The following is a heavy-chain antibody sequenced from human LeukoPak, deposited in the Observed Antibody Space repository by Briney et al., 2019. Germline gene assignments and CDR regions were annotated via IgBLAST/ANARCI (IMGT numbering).Heavy chain of an antibody. Sequence: GGSLRLSCAASGFTFSSYAMSWVRQAPGKGLEWVSAISGSGGSTYYADSVKGRFTISRDNSKNTLYLQINSLRAEDTAVYYCAKDHWALGGSYYYDYWGQGTLVTVSS. CDR2: ISGSGGST. CDR1: GFTFSSYA. D-gene: IGHD1-26*01. V-gene: IGHV3-23*01. CDR3: AKDHWALGGSYYYDY. J-gene: IGHJ4*02.